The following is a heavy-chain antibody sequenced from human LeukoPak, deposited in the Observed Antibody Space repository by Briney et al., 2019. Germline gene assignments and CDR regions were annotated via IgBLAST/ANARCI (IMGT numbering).Heavy chain of an antibody. CDR2: ISDSGSLI. V-gene: IGHV3-48*03. CDR3: ARDTNGDAFDI. J-gene: IGHJ3*02. D-gene: IGHD1-1*01. Sequence: GGSLRLSCTASKFTFSSYEMNWVRQAPGKGLEWVSYISDSGSLIYYADSVKGRFTISRDNAKNSLYLQMNSLRAEDTALYYCARDTNGDAFDIWGQGTMVTVSS. CDR1: KFTFSSYE.